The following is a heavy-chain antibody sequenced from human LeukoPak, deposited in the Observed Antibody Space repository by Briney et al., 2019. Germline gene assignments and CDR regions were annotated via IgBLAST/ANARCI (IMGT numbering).Heavy chain of an antibody. Sequence: ASVKVSCKASGYTFTSYDINWVRQATGQGLEWMGWMNPNSGNTGYAQKFQGRVTMTRNTSISTAYMELSSLRSEDTAVYYCAKAHFGVGATHYFDSWGQGTLVTVSS. J-gene: IGHJ4*02. V-gene: IGHV1-8*01. CDR3: AKAHFGVGATHYFDS. CDR2: MNPNSGNT. D-gene: IGHD1-26*01. CDR1: GYTFTSYD.